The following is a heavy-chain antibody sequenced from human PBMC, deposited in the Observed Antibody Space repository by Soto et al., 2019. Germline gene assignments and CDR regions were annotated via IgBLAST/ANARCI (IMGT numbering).Heavy chain of an antibody. CDR1: GGSISSGGYY. Sequence: QVQLQESGPGLVKPSQTLSLTCTVSGGSISSGGYYWSWIRQHPGKGLEWIGYIYYSGSTYYNPSLKSRVTISVDTSKNQFSLKLSSVTAADTAVYYCARDRDDILTGYSYGMDVWGQGTTVTVSS. CDR2: IYYSGST. D-gene: IGHD3-9*01. V-gene: IGHV4-31*03. CDR3: ARDRDDILTGYSYGMDV. J-gene: IGHJ6*02.